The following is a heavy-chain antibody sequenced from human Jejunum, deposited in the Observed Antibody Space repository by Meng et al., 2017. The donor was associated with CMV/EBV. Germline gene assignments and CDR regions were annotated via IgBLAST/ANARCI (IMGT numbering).Heavy chain of an antibody. D-gene: IGHD5-12*01. CDR3: ASGATIPPGFDY. CDR2: IYYNGNA. V-gene: IGHV4-30-4*08. J-gene: IGHJ4*02. CDR1: GDIISNVDRS. Sequence: PLLASGPALVKPSQTLDSTCSASGDIISNVDRSWTWIRQPPGEGLEWVGYIYYNGNAYNKSSLKSRLSISVDTSRNQFSLSLTSVTAAYTAFYYCASGATIPPGFDYWGLGTLVTVSS.